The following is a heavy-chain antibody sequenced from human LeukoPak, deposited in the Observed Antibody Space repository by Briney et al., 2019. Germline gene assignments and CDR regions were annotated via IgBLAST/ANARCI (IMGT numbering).Heavy chain of an antibody. CDR1: GFTFSSYA. CDR2: IVGSGGYT. Sequence: GGSLRLSCAASGFTFSSYAVSWVRQAPGKGLEWVSTIVGSGGYTYYADSVKGRFTISRDSSKNTLYLQMNSLRAEDTALYYCAKRAGGYFFDYWGQGTLVTVSS. V-gene: IGHV3-23*01. CDR3: AKRAGGYFFDY. D-gene: IGHD5-12*01. J-gene: IGHJ4*02.